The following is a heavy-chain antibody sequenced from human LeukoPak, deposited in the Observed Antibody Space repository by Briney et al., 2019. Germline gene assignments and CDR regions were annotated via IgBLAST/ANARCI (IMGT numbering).Heavy chain of an antibody. Sequence: PGGSLRLSCVASGFTFSSYSMNWVRQPPGRGLEWVSYISGGSSTKYYADSVKGRFTISRDQATNSLYLQMNSLRDEDTAVYYCARGEYYYGSGVDYWGQGTLVTVSS. CDR1: GFTFSSYS. D-gene: IGHD3-10*01. V-gene: IGHV3-48*02. CDR3: ARGEYYYGSGVDY. CDR2: ISGGSSTK. J-gene: IGHJ4*02.